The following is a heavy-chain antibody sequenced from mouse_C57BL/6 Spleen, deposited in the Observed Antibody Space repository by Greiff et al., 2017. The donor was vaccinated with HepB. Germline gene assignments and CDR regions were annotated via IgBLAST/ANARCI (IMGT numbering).Heavy chain of an antibody. CDR1: GYTFTSYW. J-gene: IGHJ3*01. CDR2: IHPNSGST. CDR3: ARSDGSSYPGFAY. D-gene: IGHD1-1*01. V-gene: IGHV1-64*01. Sequence: QVQLQQPGAELVKPGASVKLSCKASGYTFTSYWMHWVKQRPGQGLEWIGMIHPNSGSTNYNEKFKSKATLTVDKSSSTAYMQLSSLTSEDSAVYYCARSDGSSYPGFAYWGQGTLVTVSA.